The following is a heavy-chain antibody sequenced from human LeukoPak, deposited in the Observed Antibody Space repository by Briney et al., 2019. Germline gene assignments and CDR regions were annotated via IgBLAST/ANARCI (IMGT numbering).Heavy chain of an antibody. V-gene: IGHV1-69*04. J-gene: IGHJ4*02. D-gene: IGHD6-13*01. CDR3: AREVSGVAAAGTNYFHY. CDR1: GDTFSSYA. Sequence: SVKVSCKASGDTFSSYAISWVRQAPGQGLEWMGRIIPILGIANYAQKFQGRVTITADKSTSTAYMELSSLRSEDTAVYYCAREVSGVAAAGTNYFHYWGQGTLVTVSS. CDR2: IIPILGIA.